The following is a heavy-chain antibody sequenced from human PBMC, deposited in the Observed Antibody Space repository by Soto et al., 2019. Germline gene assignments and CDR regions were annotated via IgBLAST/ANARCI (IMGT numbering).Heavy chain of an antibody. J-gene: IGHJ4*02. V-gene: IGHV4-30-2*01. CDR2: IYHSGST. Sequence: QLQLQESGSGLVKPSQTLSLTCAVSGGSISSGGYSWSWIRQPPGKGLEWNGYIYHSGSTYYNPSLKSRVRISVDRSKNQFSLKLSSVTAADTAVYYCARPGGLGAVAVDYWGQGTLVTVSS. CDR3: ARPGGLGAVAVDY. CDR1: GGSISSGGYS. D-gene: IGHD6-19*01.